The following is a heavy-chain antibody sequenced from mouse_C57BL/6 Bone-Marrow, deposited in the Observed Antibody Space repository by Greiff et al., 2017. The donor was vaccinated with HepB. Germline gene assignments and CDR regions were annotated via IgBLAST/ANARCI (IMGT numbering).Heavy chain of an antibody. CDR1: GYAFSSYW. Sequence: QVQLKQSGAELVKPGASVKISCKASGYAFSSYWMNWVKQRPGKGLEWIGQIYPGDGDTNYNGKFKGKATLTADKSSSTAYMQLSSLTSEDSAVYFGARDYYGSSYWYFDVWGTGTTVTVSS. J-gene: IGHJ1*03. V-gene: IGHV1-80*01. CDR3: ARDYYGSSYWYFDV. D-gene: IGHD1-1*01. CDR2: IYPGDGDT.